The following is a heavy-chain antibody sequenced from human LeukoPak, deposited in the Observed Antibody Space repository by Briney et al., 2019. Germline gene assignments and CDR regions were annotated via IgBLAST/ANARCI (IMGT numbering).Heavy chain of an antibody. Sequence: PGRSLRLSCAASGFTFSSYGMHWVRQAPGKGLEWVAVISYDGSNKYYADSVKGRFTISRDNSKNTLYLQMNSLRAEDTAVYYCARDPEYYYGSGSYGYAFDIWGQGTMVTVSS. D-gene: IGHD3-10*01. CDR1: GFTFSSYG. J-gene: IGHJ3*02. V-gene: IGHV3-30*03. CDR2: ISYDGSNK. CDR3: ARDPEYYYGSGSYGYAFDI.